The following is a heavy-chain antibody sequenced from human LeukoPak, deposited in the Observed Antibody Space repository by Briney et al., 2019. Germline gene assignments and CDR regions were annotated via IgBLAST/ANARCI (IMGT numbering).Heavy chain of an antibody. V-gene: IGHV3-9*01. CDR1: GFTFDDYA. Sequence: GGSLRLSCAASGFTFDDYAMQWVRQAPGKGLEWVSGISWNSGSIGYADSVKGRFTISRDNAKNSLYLQMNSLRAEDTALYYCAKDKGSRSSSWFYDYWGQGTLVTVSS. D-gene: IGHD6-13*01. J-gene: IGHJ4*02. CDR2: ISWNSGSI. CDR3: AKDKGSRSSSWFYDY.